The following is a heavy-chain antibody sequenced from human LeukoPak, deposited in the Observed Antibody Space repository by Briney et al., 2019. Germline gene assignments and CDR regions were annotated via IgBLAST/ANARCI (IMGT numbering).Heavy chain of an antibody. V-gene: IGHV1-3*01. CDR2: INAGNGNT. CDR3: ATGITGTTWFDP. Sequence: ASVKVSCKASGYTFTSYAMHRVRQAPGQRLEWMGWINAGNGNTKYSQKFQGRVTITRDTSASTAYMELSSLRSEDTAVYYCATGITGTTWFDPWGQGTLVTVPS. D-gene: IGHD1-7*01. CDR1: GYTFTSYA. J-gene: IGHJ5*02.